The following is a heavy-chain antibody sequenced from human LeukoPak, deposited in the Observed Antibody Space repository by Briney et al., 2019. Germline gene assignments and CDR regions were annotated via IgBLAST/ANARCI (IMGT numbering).Heavy chain of an antibody. Sequence: SQTLSLTCAISGDSVSSNSAAWNWIRQSPSRGLEWLGRTYYRSKRYNDYAVSVKSRITINPDTSKNQFSLQLNSVTPEDTAVYYCATGSKVCSSGGSCYYNWFDPWGQGTLVTVSS. CDR1: GDSVSSNSAA. CDR2: TYYRSKRYN. D-gene: IGHD2-15*01. CDR3: ATGSKVCSSGGSCYYNWFDP. V-gene: IGHV6-1*01. J-gene: IGHJ5*02.